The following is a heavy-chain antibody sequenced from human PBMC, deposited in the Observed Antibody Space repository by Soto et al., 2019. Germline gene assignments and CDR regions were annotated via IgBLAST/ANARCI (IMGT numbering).Heavy chain of an antibody. D-gene: IGHD3-3*01. CDR1: GFTFSNAL. J-gene: IGHJ5*02. CDR3: PPGLRIFGVVIDP. Sequence: GGSLRLSWAASGFTFSNALMTWVRQAPGKGLEWAGRIKSKRDGSTTDYAAPVRGRFMTSRDDSNNRLYLQMNSLKTEDTAVYYCPPGLRIFGVVIDPWGQGTPVTVS. CDR2: IKSKRDGSTT. V-gene: IGHV3-15*01.